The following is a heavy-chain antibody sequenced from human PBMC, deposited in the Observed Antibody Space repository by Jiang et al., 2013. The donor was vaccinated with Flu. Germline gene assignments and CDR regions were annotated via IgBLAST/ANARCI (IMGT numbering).Heavy chain of an antibody. V-gene: IGHV1-18*01. D-gene: IGHD2-2*01. CDR1: GYTFTSYG. CDR3: ARCGIVVVPAATSPDDY. Sequence: VKKPGSSVKVSCKASGYTFTSYGISWVRQAPGQGLEWMGWISAYNGNTNYAQKLQGRVTMTTDTSTSTAYMELRSLRSDDTAVYYCARCGIVVVPAATSPDDYWGQGTLVTVSS. CDR2: ISAYNGNT. J-gene: IGHJ4*02.